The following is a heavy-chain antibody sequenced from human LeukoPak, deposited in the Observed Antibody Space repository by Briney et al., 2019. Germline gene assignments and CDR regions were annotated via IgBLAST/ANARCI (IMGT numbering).Heavy chain of an antibody. CDR2: IFYSGST. V-gene: IGHV4-38-2*02. J-gene: IGHJ3*02. D-gene: IGHD3-10*01. CDR3: AKSNGYGLVDI. Sequence: PSETLSLTCTVSGYSISSGYYWGWIRQPPGKGLEWIGNIFYSGSTYYSPSLRSRVTISLDTSRNQFSLKLNSVTAADAAVYYCAKSNGYGLVDIWGQGTMVTVSS. CDR1: GYSISSGYY.